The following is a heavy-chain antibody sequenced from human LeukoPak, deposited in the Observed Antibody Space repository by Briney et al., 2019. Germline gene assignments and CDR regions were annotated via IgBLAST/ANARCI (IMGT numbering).Heavy chain of an antibody. CDR3: AKDQGIAVAGPDAFDI. CDR2: ISGSGGST. Sequence: GGSLRLSCAASGFTFSSYAMSWVRQAPGKGLEWVSAISGSGGSTYYADSVKGRFTISRDNSKNTLYLQMNSLRAEDTAVYYCAKDQGIAVAGPDAFDIWGQGTMVTVSS. CDR1: GFTFSSYA. V-gene: IGHV3-23*01. D-gene: IGHD6-19*01. J-gene: IGHJ3*02.